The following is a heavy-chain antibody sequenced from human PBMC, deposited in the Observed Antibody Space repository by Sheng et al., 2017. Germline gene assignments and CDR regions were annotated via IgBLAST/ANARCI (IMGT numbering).Heavy chain of an antibody. CDR1: GFTVSSNY. J-gene: IGHJ4*02. V-gene: IGHV3-53*01. CDR2: IYSGGST. D-gene: IGHD6-13*01. Sequence: EVQLVESGGGLIQPGGSLRLSCAASGFTVSSNYMSWVRQAPGKGLEWVSVIYSGGSTYYADSVKGRFTISRDNSKNTLYLQMNSLRAEDTAMYYCARDGKQLVGGPIDDYWGQGTLVTVSS. CDR3: ARDGKQLVGGPIDDY.